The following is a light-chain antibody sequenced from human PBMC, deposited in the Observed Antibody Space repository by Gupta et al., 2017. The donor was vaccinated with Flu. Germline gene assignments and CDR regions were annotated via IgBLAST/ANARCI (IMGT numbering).Light chain of an antibody. J-gene: IGLJ2*01. CDR1: SIGSIS. Sequence: ALGQTARITCGGDSIGSISVHWYQQRPGQAPLLIIYKNNKRPSGLPDRFSGSNSGSTATLTIDEAQAGDEADYYCQVWVASNAFFGGGTRLTGL. V-gene: IGLV3-9*02. CDR3: QVWVASNAF. CDR2: KNN.